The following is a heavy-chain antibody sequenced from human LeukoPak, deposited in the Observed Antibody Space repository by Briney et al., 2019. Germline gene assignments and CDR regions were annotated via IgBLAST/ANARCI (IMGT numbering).Heavy chain of an antibody. V-gene: IGHV3-7*05. D-gene: IGHD2-8*02. CDR3: ARDATPDGVILDY. CDR2: INQDGSEE. J-gene: IGHJ4*02. Sequence: GGSLRLSCAASGFTFSSHWMTWVRQAPGKGREWVANINQDGSEEYYVDSLMGRFSISRDNAKKSLYLRMNSLRADDTAVYYCARDATPDGVILDYWGQGALVTVSS. CDR1: GFTFSSHW.